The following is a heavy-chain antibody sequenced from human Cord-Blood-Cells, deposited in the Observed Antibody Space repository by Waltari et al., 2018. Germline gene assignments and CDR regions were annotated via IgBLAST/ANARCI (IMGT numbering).Heavy chain of an antibody. Sequence: QVQLVQSGAEVKKPGSSVKVSCQASGGNFSSYASPWVRRAPGQGLEWMGGIIPIFGTANYAQKFQGRVTITADESTSTAYMELSSLRSEDTAVYYCARLYYYDSSGYYNWFDPWGQGTLVTVSS. D-gene: IGHD3-22*01. CDR3: ARLYYYDSSGYYNWFDP. CDR2: IIPIFGTA. CDR1: GGNFSSYA. J-gene: IGHJ5*02. V-gene: IGHV1-69*01.